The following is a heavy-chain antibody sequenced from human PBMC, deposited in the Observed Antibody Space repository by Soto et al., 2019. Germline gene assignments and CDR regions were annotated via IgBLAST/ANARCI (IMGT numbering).Heavy chain of an antibody. CDR2: ISGSGGST. Sequence: GGSLRLSCAASGFTFSSYAMSWVRQAPGKGLEWVSAISGSGGSTYYADSVKGRFTISRDNSKNTLYLQMNSLRAEDTAVYYCASGGKKRYYYYMDVRGKGTTVTVSS. J-gene: IGHJ6*03. D-gene: IGHD2-15*01. V-gene: IGHV3-23*01. CDR3: ASGGKKRYYYYMDV. CDR1: GFTFSSYA.